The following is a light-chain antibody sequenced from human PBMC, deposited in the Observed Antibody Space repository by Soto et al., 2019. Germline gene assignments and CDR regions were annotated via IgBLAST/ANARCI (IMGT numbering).Light chain of an antibody. V-gene: IGKV1-5*01. CDR1: QSVTRW. J-gene: IGKJ4*01. CDR2: DAS. CDR3: QQYDSYSFT. Sequence: DIQMTQSPSTLSASVGDSVTITCRASQSVTRWFAWYQQKPGKAPNLLIYDASSLESGVPSRFSGSGSGTEFTLTISSLQPDDFATYYCQQYDSYSFTFGGGTEVEIK.